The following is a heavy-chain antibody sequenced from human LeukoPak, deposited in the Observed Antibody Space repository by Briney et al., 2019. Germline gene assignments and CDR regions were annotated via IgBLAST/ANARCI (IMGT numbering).Heavy chain of an antibody. CDR3: ARAHIVVVPAAMFDY. CDR1: GYTFTSYD. Sequence: ASVKVSCKASGYTFTSYDINWVRQATGQGLEWMGWMNPNSGNTDYAQKFQGRVTMTRDTSISTAYMELSRLRSDDTAVYYCARAHIVVVPAAMFDYWGQGTLVTVSS. V-gene: IGHV1-8*01. CDR2: MNPNSGNT. D-gene: IGHD2-2*01. J-gene: IGHJ4*02.